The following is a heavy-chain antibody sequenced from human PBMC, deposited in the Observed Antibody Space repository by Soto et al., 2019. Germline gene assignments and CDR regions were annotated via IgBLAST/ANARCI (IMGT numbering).Heavy chain of an antibody. D-gene: IGHD4-17*01. CDR1: GFTFSASG. CDR2: ISGSTDIT. CDR3: AKNSPHGTSATTTTTEYFQH. Sequence: GGSLRLSCAASGFTFSASGLSWVRQAPGKGLEWVSAISGSTDITDYADSVEGRFTISRDNSNNTLYMQMNSLRDEDTAHYYCAKNSPHGTSATTTTTEYFQHWGQGTLVTVSS. J-gene: IGHJ1*01. V-gene: IGHV3-23*01.